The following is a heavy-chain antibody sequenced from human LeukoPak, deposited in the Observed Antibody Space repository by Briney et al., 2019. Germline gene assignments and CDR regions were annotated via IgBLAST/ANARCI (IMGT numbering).Heavy chain of an antibody. CDR2: IYYSGST. CDR3: ARHAPGYFDY. V-gene: IGHV4-59*08. Sequence: SETLSLTCTVSGSSINSYYWSWIRQSPGKGLEWIGYIYYSGSTNYNPSLKSRVTISVDTSKNQFSLKVSSVTAADTAVYYCARHAPGYFDYWGQGTLVTVSS. J-gene: IGHJ4*02. CDR1: GSSINSYY.